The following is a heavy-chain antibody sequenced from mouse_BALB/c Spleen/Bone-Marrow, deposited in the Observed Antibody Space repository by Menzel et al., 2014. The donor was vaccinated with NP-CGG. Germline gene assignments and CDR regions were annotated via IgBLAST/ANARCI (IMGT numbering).Heavy chain of an antibody. CDR1: GLTFTNYF. CDR3: ARDYNGYFDF. D-gene: IGHD6-1*01. Sequence: EVNVVESGGGLVQPGGSLRLSCTTSGLTFTNYFMTWVRQPPGKALEWLGFIRNKANGYTTEYNPSVKGRFTISRDNSQGIFYLQMNTLRAEDSAIYYCARDYNGYFDFWGQGTTLTVSS. CDR2: IRNKANGYTT. J-gene: IGHJ2*01. V-gene: IGHV7-3*02.